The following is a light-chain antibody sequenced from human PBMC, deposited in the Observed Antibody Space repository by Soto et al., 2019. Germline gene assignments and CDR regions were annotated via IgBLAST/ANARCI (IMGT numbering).Light chain of an antibody. Sequence: QSALTQPRSVSGSPGQSVTISCTGTSSDVGGYNYVSWYQQHPGKAPKLMIYDVSKRPSGVPDRFSASKSGNTASLTISGLQADDEADYYCCSYAGSYTVVFGGGTKLTVL. CDR1: SSDVGGYNY. V-gene: IGLV2-11*01. J-gene: IGLJ2*01. CDR2: DVS. CDR3: CSYAGSYTVV.